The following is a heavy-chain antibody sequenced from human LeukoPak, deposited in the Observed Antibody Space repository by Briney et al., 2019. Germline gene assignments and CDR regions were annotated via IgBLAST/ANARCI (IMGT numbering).Heavy chain of an antibody. CDR3: AKDRGYSYGVTVYYYYGMDV. D-gene: IGHD5-18*01. CDR2: ISGDDGST. Sequence: GGSLRLSCAASGFTFDDYAMHWVRQAPGKGLEWVSLISGDDGSTYYADSVKGRFTISRDNSKNSLNLQMNSLRTEDTALYYCAKDRGYSYGVTVYYYYGMDVWGQGTTVTVSS. CDR1: GFTFDDYA. J-gene: IGHJ6*02. V-gene: IGHV3-43*02.